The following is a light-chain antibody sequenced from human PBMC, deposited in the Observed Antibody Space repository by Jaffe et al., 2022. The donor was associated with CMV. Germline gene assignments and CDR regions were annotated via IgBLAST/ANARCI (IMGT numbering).Light chain of an antibody. J-gene: IGLJ3*02. CDR1: SSNIGSNF. V-gene: IGLV1-47*01. CDR2: RND. Sequence: QSVLTQPPSASGTPGQRVTIFCSGASSNIGSNFVYWYQQFPGTAPKLLIYRNDERPSGVPDRFSGSKSGPSASLAISGLRSEDEADYYCAAWDDSLSGWVFGGGTKLTVL. CDR3: AAWDDSLSGWV.